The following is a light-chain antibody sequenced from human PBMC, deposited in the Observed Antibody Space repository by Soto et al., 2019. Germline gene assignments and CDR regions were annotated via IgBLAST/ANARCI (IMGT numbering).Light chain of an antibody. Sequence: EIVLTQSPGTLSLSPGERATLSCRASQSVSSRYLAWYQQKPGQAPRLLIYDVSNRATGIPARFSGSGSGTDFTLTISSLEPEDFAVYYCQQRSNWPPGYTFGQGTKLEIK. CDR1: QSVSSRY. CDR3: QQRSNWPPGYT. J-gene: IGKJ2*01. CDR2: DVS. V-gene: IGKV3-11*01.